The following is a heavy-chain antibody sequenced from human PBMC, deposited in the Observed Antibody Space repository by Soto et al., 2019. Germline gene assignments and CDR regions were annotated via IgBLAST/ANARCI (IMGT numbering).Heavy chain of an antibody. CDR2: INPNIGGT. Sequence: ASVNVSCKASGYTFTGYYMHWVRQAPGQGLEWMGWINPNIGGTNYAQKFQGRVTMTRDTSISKAYMELSRLRSDETDVYYCARGVGPDCTNGVCALYYSYYYGTEVWGKGTTVNVSS. D-gene: IGHD2-8*01. CDR3: ARGVGPDCTNGVCALYYSYYYGTEV. V-gene: IGHV1-2*02. CDR1: GYTFTGYY. J-gene: IGHJ6*04.